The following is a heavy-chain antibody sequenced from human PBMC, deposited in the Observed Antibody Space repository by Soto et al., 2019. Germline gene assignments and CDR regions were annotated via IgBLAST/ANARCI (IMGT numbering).Heavy chain of an antibody. D-gene: IGHD3-22*01. CDR2: INPNSGGT. V-gene: IGHV1-2*02. CDR3: AILDSSGLERYGVDV. CDR1: GYTFTGYY. J-gene: IGHJ6*02. Sequence: ASVKVSCKASGYTFTGYYMHWVRQAPGHGLEWMGWINPNSGGTNYAQKFHDRVTLTRDTSISTAYMEMTGLRSDDTAIYYCAILDSSGLERYGVDVWGQGTTVTVSS.